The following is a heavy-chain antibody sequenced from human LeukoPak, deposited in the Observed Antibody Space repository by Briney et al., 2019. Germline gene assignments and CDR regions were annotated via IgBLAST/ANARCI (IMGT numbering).Heavy chain of an antibody. CDR3: ASYLPAALECSDAFDI. CDR1: GYTFTGYY. Sequence: ASVKVSCKASGYTFTGYYMHWVRQAPGQGLEWMGRINPNSGGTNYAQKFQGRVTMTRDTSISTAYMELSRLRSDDTAVYYCASYLPAALECSDAFDIWGQGTMVTVSS. V-gene: IGHV1-2*06. CDR2: INPNSGGT. J-gene: IGHJ3*02. D-gene: IGHD2-2*01.